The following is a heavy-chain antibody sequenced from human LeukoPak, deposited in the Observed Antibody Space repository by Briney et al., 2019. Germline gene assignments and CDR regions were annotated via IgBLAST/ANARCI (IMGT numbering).Heavy chain of an antibody. Sequence: SVKVSCKASGGTFSSYAISWVRQAPGQGLEWMGGIIPIFGTANYAQKFQGRVTITAAESTSTAYMELSSLRSEDTAVYYCARDRVAVVRTYYYYGMDVWGQGTTVTVSS. D-gene: IGHD4-23*01. V-gene: IGHV1-69*01. CDR2: IIPIFGTA. CDR1: GGTFSSYA. CDR3: ARDRVAVVRTYYYYGMDV. J-gene: IGHJ6*02.